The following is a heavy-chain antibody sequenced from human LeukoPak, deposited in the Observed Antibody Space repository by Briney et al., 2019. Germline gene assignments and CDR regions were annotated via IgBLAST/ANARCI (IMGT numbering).Heavy chain of an antibody. CDR1: GGSISSSSYY. D-gene: IGHD2-2*02. CDR3: ARLAAILKRSNWFDP. J-gene: IGHJ5*02. Sequence: SESLSLTCTVSGGSISSSSYYWGWIRPPPGKGLEWVGSIYYSGSTYYNPSHKSRVTISVDTSKNQFSLKLSSVTAADTAVYYCARLAAILKRSNWFDPWGQGTLVTVSS. CDR2: IYYSGST. V-gene: IGHV4-39*01.